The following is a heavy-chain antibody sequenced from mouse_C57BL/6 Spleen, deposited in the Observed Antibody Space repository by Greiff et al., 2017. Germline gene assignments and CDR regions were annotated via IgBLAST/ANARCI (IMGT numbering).Heavy chain of an antibody. CDR2: ISDGGSYT. V-gene: IGHV5-4*01. CDR1: GFTFSSYA. CDR3: ARDGGWLLYWYFDV. D-gene: IGHD2-3*01. Sequence: DVKLVESGGGLVKPGGSLKLSCAASGFTFSSYAMSWVRQTPEKRLEWVATISDGGSYTYYPDNVKGRFTISRDNAKNNLYLQMSHLKSEDTAMYYCARDGGWLLYWYFDVWGTGTTVTVSS. J-gene: IGHJ1*03.